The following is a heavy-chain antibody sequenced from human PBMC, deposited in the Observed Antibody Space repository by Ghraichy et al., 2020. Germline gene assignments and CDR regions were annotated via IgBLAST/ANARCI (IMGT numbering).Heavy chain of an antibody. CDR2: VSYDGSKK. V-gene: IGHV3-30*18. CDR3: AKDRGDYGGNCFDF. J-gene: IGHJ4*02. Sequence: GGSLRLSCAASGFTFSDYGMHWVRQAPGKGLEWVAVVSYDGSKKYYSDSVKGRFTISRDNSKNTLYLQMNSLRAEDTAVYYCAKDRGDYGGNCFDFWGQGTLVTVSS. CDR1: GFTFSDYG. D-gene: IGHD4-23*01.